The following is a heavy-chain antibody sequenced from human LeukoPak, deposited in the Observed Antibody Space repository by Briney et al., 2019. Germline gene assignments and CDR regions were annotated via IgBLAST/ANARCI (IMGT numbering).Heavy chain of an antibody. V-gene: IGHV3-48*04. CDR3: AREGSYYFDC. Sequence: GGSLRLSCAASGFTFSSYSMNWVRQAPGKGLEWVSYISPSGPTIYYADSVKGRFTISRDNAKNSLYLQMNSLRAEDTAVYYCAREGSYYFDCWGQGTLVTVSS. CDR2: ISPSGPTI. J-gene: IGHJ4*02. CDR1: GFTFSSYS.